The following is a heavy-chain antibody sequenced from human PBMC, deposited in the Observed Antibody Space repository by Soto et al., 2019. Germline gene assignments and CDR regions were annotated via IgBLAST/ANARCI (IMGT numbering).Heavy chain of an antibody. J-gene: IGHJ6*02. D-gene: IGHD1-1*01. CDR1: GLTFRDSG. V-gene: IGHV3-30*18. Sequence: QVQLVESGGGVVQPGTSLRLSCVVSGLTFRDSGMHWVRQAPGKGLEWVAVISFDGSARHYRDSVKGRFSISRDNSRNTLSLQMNSLRGEDSAVYYCANGNDGSRYYYGMYVWGQGSTVTVSS. CDR3: ANGNDGSRYYYGMYV. CDR2: ISFDGSAR.